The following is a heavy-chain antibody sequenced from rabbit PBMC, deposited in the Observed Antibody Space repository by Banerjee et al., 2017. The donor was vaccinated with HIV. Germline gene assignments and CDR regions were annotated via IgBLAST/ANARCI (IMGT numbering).Heavy chain of an antibody. CDR3: ARDLAGVIGWNFGL. J-gene: IGHJ6*01. CDR2: IYAGSSGST. D-gene: IGHD4-1*01. Sequence: QSLEESGGDLVKPGASLTLTCTASGFSFSSTYYMCWVRQAPGKGLEWIACIYAGSSGSTYYANWAKGRFTISKTSWTTVTLQMTSLTASDTATYFCARDLAGVIGWNFGLWGQGTLVTVS. V-gene: IGHV1S40*01. CDR1: GFSFSSTYY.